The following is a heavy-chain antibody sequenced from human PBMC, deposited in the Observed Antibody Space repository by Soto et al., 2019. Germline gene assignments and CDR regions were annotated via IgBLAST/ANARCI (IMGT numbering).Heavy chain of an antibody. CDR1: GYTFTSYG. J-gene: IGHJ4*02. D-gene: IGHD3-10*01. V-gene: IGHV1-18*01. CDR2: ISAYNGNT. CDR3: AREEGSYYYGSGSYYSPDY. Sequence: QVQLVQSGAEVKKPGASVKVSCKASGYTFTSYGISWVRQAPGQGLEWMGWISAYNGNTNYAQKLQGRVTMTTDTSTSTAYMELRSLGSDDTAVYYCAREEGSYYYGSGSYYSPDYWGQGTLVTVSS.